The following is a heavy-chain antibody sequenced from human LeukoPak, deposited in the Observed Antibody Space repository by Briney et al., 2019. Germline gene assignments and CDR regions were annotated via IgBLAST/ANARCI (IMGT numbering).Heavy chain of an antibody. CDR2: INRSGST. D-gene: IGHD1-1*01. V-gene: IGHV4-34*01. J-gene: IGHJ3*02. CDR1: GGSFSGYY. Sequence: SETLSLTCAVYGGSFSGYYWSWIRQTPGKGLEWIGEINRSGSTNYNPSLKSRVTISVDTSKNQFSLKLSSVTAADTAVQYCAHDHLNPRYAFDIWGQGKMVTVSS. CDR3: AHDHLNPRYAFDI.